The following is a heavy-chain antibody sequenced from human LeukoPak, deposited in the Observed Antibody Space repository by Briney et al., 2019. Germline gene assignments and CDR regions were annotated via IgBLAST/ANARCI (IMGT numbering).Heavy chain of an antibody. J-gene: IGHJ4*02. V-gene: IGHV4-39*07. CDR3: ARLALQEVGATQTYYLDY. D-gene: IGHD1-26*01. CDR2: IYYSGST. CDR1: GGSISSSSYY. Sequence: SETLSLTCTVSGGSISSSSYYWGWIRQPPGKGLEWIGTIYYSGSTYYNPSLKSRVTISVDTSKNQFSLKPSSVTAADTAVYYCARLALQEVGATQTYYLDYWGQGTLVTVSS.